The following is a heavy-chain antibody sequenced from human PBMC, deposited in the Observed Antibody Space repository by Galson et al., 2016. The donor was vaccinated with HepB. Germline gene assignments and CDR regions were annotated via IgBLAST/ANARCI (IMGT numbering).Heavy chain of an antibody. J-gene: IGHJ5*01. CDR2: ISGYTGDT. V-gene: IGHV1-18*01. CDR3: ARSVYNRFANWFDF. CDR1: GYLFSNYG. D-gene: IGHD5-24*01. Sequence: SVKVSCKASGYLFSNYGIAWVRQAPGQGPEWMAWISGYTGDTHHSLKFQGRVTVTTDTTVTTVYMELTSLTSDDTAVYYCARSVYNRFANWFDFWGQGTLVTVSS.